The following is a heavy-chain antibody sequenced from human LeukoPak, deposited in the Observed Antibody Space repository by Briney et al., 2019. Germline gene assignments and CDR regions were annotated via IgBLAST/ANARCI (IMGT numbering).Heavy chain of an antibody. CDR2: IIPIFGTA. V-gene: IGHV1-69*13. CDR3: ARSPPDYGGIYYFDY. D-gene: IGHD4-23*01. Sequence: SVKVSCKASGGTFSSYAISWVRQAPGQGLEWMGGIIPIFGTANYAQKFQGRVTITADETTSTAYMELSSLRSEDTAVYYCARSPPDYGGIYYFDYWGQGTLVTVSS. CDR1: GGTFSSYA. J-gene: IGHJ4*02.